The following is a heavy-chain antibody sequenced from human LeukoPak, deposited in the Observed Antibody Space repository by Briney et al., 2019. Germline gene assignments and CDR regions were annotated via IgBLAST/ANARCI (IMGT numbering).Heavy chain of an antibody. CDR2: ISGGGGST. CDR1: GFTFSSYA. CDR3: AKVGESGGVWKYYFDY. D-gene: IGHD2-8*02. Sequence: GGSLRLSCAASGFTFSSYAMSWVRQAPGKGVEWVSAISGGGGSTYYADSVKGRFTISRDNSKNTLYLQMNSLRAEDTAVYYCAKVGESGGVWKYYFDYWGQGTLVTVSS. V-gene: IGHV3-23*01. J-gene: IGHJ4*02.